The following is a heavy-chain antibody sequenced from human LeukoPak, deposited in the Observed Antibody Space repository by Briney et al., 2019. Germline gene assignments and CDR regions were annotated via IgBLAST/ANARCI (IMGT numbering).Heavy chain of an antibody. CDR2: INPSSNAA. V-gene: IGHV1-2*02. Sequence: ASVKVSCKTSGYTFSDYTIHWVRQAPGQGLEWMGWINPSSNAANYAQRFEGRVSLTRDASISTADMVLTSLTSDDTGVYYCARSRELLDFDTWGQGTLVSVSS. D-gene: IGHD3-10*01. CDR1: GYTFSDYT. J-gene: IGHJ4*02. CDR3: ARSRELLDFDT.